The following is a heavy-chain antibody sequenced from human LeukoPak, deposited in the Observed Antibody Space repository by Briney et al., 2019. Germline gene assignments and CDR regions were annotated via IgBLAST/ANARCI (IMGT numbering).Heavy chain of an antibody. CDR2: ISSNSVYT. D-gene: IGHD3-22*01. CDR3: AKDRPNYYESNGHYYRQNGDY. CDR1: GFNFKIYA. J-gene: IGHJ4*02. Sequence: GGSLRLSCAASGFNFKIYAMSWVRQAPGKGLEWVSSISSNSVYTYYGDSVKGRFTVSRDNSKNTLYLQMNSLRAEDTAIYYCAKDRPNYYESNGHYYRQNGDYWGQGTLVTVSS. V-gene: IGHV3-23*01.